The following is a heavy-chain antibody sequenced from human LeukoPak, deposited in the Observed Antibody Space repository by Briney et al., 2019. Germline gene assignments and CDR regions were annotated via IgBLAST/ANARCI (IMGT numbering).Heavy chain of an antibody. CDR3: ARGQSGFNVLTGYFDQNWFDP. Sequence: ASETLSLTCAVSGGSISSSNWWSWVRQPPGKGLEWIGEIYHSGSTNYNPSLKSRVTISVDKSKNQFSLKLSSVTAADTAVYYCARGQSGFNVLTGYFDQNWFDPWGQGTLVTVSS. D-gene: IGHD3-9*01. CDR1: GGSISSSNW. CDR2: IYHSGST. J-gene: IGHJ5*02. V-gene: IGHV4-4*02.